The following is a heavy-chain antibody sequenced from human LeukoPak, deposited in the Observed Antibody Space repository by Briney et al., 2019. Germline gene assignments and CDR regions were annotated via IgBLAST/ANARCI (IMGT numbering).Heavy chain of an antibody. Sequence: GGSLRLPCAASGFTFSTFVMSWVRQAPRKGLEWVSTIYDGGVYTYYADSVKGRFTISRGDSEDTLYLQMSSLRVEDTAKYYCVKGHWADDWGQGTLVTVSS. CDR2: IYDGGVYT. J-gene: IGHJ4*02. V-gene: IGHV3-23*01. CDR3: VKGHWADD. CDR1: GFTFSTFV. D-gene: IGHD7-27*01.